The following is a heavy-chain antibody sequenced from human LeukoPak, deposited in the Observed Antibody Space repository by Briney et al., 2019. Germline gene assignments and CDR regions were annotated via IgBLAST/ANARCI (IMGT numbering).Heavy chain of an antibody. CDR3: ARQVAGLNWFDP. J-gene: IGHJ5*02. CDR1: GYSFTSYW. D-gene: IGHD6-19*01. Sequence: GESLKISCEGSGYSFTSYWISWVRQMPGTGLEWMGRIDPSDSYTNYSPSFQGHVTISADKSISTAYLQWSSLKASDTAMYYCARQVAGLNWFDPWGQGTLVTVSS. CDR2: IDPSDSYT. V-gene: IGHV5-10-1*01.